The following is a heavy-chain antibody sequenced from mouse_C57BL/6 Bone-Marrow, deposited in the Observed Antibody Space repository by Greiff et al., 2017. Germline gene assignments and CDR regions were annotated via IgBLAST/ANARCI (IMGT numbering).Heavy chain of an antibody. V-gene: IGHV7-3*01. CDR2: IRNKANGYTT. CDR1: GFTFTDYY. J-gene: IGHJ1*03. Sequence: EVKLEESGGGLVQPGGSLSLSCAASGFTFTDYYMSWVRQPPGKALEWLGFIRNKANGYTTEYSASVKGRFTLSRDNSQSILYLQMNALRAEDSATYYWARYGANWENLYWYCDVWGTGTTVTVSS. CDR3: ARYGANWENLYWYCDV. D-gene: IGHD4-1*01.